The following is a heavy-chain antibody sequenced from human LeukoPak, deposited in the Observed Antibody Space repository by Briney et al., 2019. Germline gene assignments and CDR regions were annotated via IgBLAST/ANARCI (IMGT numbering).Heavy chain of an antibody. J-gene: IGHJ4*02. CDR1: GGSSRSSSYY. CDR3: ARGPSLWFGRGHYFDY. V-gene: IGHV4-39*01. CDR2: IYYSGST. Sequence: KPSETLSLTCTVSGGSSRSSSYYWGWIRQTPGTGLEWIGCIYYSGSTYYNPSLKSRVTISVDTSENQFSLKLSSVTAADTAVYYCARGPSLWFGRGHYFDYWGQGTLVTVSS. D-gene: IGHD3-10*01.